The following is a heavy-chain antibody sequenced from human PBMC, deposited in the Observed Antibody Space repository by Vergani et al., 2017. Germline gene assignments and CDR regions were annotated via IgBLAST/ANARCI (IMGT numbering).Heavy chain of an antibody. Sequence: QVQLVQSGAEVKKPGSSVKVSCKASGVTFSSYTISWVRQAPGQGLEWMGRIIPSLGIANYAQKFPGRVTLTADKSTSTAYRELSSLRSEDTAVYDCARAGWGSYGWFDPWGQGARVTVCS. CDR2: IIPSLGIA. V-gene: IGHV1-69*02. J-gene: IGHJ5*02. D-gene: IGHD3-16*01. CDR1: GVTFSSYT. CDR3: ARAGWGSYGWFDP.